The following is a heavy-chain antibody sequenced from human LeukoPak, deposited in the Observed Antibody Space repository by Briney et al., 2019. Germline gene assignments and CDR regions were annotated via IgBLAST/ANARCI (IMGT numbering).Heavy chain of an antibody. CDR3: AKDYFPGLQFNYFDY. V-gene: IGHV3-30*18. D-gene: IGHD5-24*01. J-gene: IGHJ4*02. CDR2: ISYDGSNK. Sequence: PGGSLRLSCAASGFTFSSYGMHWVRQAPGKGLEWVAVISYDGSNKYYADSVKGRFTISRDNSKNTLYLQMNSLRAEDTAVYYCAKDYFPGLQFNYFDYWGQGTLVTVSS. CDR1: GFTFSSYG.